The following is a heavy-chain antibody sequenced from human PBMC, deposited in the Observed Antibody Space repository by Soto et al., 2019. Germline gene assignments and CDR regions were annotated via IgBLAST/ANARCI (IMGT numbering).Heavy chain of an antibody. CDR3: ARDHFDFDDDCSSNY. CDR1: GFTFSSYG. CDR2: IRDNGSNK. D-gene: IGHD3-3*01. J-gene: IGHJ4*02. Sequence: PGGSLRLSCAASGFTFSSYGMHWVRQAPGKGLEWVAVIRDNGSNKYYADSVKDRFTISRDNSKNTLYLQMNSLRAEDTAVYYCARDHFDFDDDCSSNYWGQGTRVTVSS. V-gene: IGHV3-33*01.